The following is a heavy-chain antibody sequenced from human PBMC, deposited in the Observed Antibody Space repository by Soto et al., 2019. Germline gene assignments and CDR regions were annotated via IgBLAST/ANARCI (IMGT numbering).Heavy chain of an antibody. J-gene: IGHJ4*01. Sequence: GGSLRLSCAASGFTFSSYSMNWVRQAPGKGLEWVSYISDSSRTIYYADSVKGRFTISRDNAKNSLFLQMNSLRDEVTAVYYSARDRVVDPAMEHFVLWGQGTLVTVSS. D-gene: IGHD5-18*01. CDR1: GFTFSSYS. V-gene: IGHV3-48*02. CDR3: ARDRVVDPAMEHFVL. CDR2: ISDSSRTI.